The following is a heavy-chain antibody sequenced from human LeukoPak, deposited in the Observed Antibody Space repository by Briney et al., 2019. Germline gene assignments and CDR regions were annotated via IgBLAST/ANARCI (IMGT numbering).Heavy chain of an antibody. J-gene: IGHJ4*02. CDR3: AKAGAARANFHFDY. D-gene: IGHD6-6*01. CDR2: ISGSGGST. Sequence: PGASLRLSCAASGFTFSSYAMSWVRHAPGKGLEWVSAISGSGGSTYYADSVKGRFTISRDNSKNTLYLQMNSLRAEDTAVYYCAKAGAARANFHFDYWGQGTLVSVSS. V-gene: IGHV3-23*01. CDR1: GFTFSSYA.